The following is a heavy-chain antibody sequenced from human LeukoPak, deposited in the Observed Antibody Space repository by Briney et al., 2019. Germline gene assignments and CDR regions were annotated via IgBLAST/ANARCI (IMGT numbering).Heavy chain of an antibody. D-gene: IGHD4-17*01. CDR3: AREVRFMTTVSGTFDI. V-gene: IGHV1-69*13. J-gene: IGHJ3*02. Sequence: SVKVSCKASGDTFSSYAISWVRQAPGQGLEWMGGIIPIFGTANYAQKFQGRVTITADESTSTAYMELSSLRAEDTAVYYCAREVRFMTTVSGTFDIWGQGTMVTVSS. CDR2: IIPIFGTA. CDR1: GDTFSSYA.